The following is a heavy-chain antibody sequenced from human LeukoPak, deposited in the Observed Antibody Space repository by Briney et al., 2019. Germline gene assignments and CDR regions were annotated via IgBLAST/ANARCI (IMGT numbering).Heavy chain of an antibody. D-gene: IGHD3-16*01. CDR2: IYYTGNT. V-gene: IGHV4-39*07. Sequence: SETLSLTCTVSGGSISSSSYYWGWIRQPPGKGLEWIGNIYYTGNTYYNPSLKSRVTISIDTSKNQFSLKLSSVTAADTAVYFCARDRFQYCDDIWGSYYIGVFDYWGQGTLVTVSS. CDR1: GGSISSSSYY. CDR3: ARDRFQYCDDIWGSYYIGVFDY. J-gene: IGHJ4*02.